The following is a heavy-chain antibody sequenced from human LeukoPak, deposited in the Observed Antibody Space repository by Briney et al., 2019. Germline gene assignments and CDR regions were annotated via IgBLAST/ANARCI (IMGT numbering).Heavy chain of an antibody. CDR2: ISYDGSKK. V-gene: IGHV3-30*18. CDR3: AKDRPPLLWFGELVDYFDY. Sequence: GGSLRLSCAASGFTFSSYGMRWGRQAPGEGLEWVAVISYDGSKKYYADSVKGRFTISRDNSKNTLYLQMNSLRAEDTAVYYCAKDRPPLLWFGELVDYFDYWGQGTLVTVSS. CDR1: GFTFSSYG. J-gene: IGHJ4*02. D-gene: IGHD3-10*01.